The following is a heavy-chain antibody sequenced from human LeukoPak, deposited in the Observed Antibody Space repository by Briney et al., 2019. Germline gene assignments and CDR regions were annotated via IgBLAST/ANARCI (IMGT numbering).Heavy chain of an antibody. CDR2: IYYSGST. V-gene: IGHV4-59*08. D-gene: IGHD4/OR15-4a*01. J-gene: IGHJ4*02. CDR1: GGSISSYY. CDR3: ARRSYDAFDY. Sequence: SETLSLTCTVSGGSISSYYWSWIRQPPGKGLEWIGYIYYSGSTNYNPSLKSRATISVDTSKNQFSLKLSSVTAADTAVYYCARRSYDAFDYWGQGTLVTVSS.